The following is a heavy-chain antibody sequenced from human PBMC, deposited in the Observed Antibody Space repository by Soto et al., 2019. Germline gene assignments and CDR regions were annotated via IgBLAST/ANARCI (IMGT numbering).Heavy chain of an antibody. V-gene: IGHV4-39*02. Sequence: QLQLQESGPGLVKPSETLSLTCTVSGGSISSSSFYWGWVRQPPGKGLEWIRSVSHRGSTYYSPSLTSRVTISVDTSKNHFSLKLNSVTAADTAVYYCVSPYNFYFMDVWGKGTPVTVSS. D-gene: IGHD3-16*01. CDR1: GGSISSSSFY. J-gene: IGHJ6*03. CDR2: VSHRGST. CDR3: VSPYNFYFMDV.